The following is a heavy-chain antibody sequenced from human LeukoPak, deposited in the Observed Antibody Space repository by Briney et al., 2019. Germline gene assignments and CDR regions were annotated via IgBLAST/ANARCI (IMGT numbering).Heavy chain of an antibody. D-gene: IGHD3-10*01. J-gene: IGHJ4*02. CDR2: INHSGST. CDR1: GGSFSGYY. Sequence: PSETLSLTCAVYGGSFSGYYWSWIRQPPGKGLEWIGEINHSGSTNYNPSLKSRVTISVDTSKNQFSLKLSSVTAADTAVYYCARIRLWLGESYWGQGTLVTVSS. CDR3: ARIRLWLGESY. V-gene: IGHV4-34*01.